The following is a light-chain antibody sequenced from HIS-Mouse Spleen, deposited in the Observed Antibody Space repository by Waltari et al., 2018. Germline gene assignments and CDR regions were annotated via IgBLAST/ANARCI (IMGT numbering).Light chain of an antibody. J-gene: IGLJ2*01. CDR2: NVR. CDR3: SSYTSSSTGV. V-gene: IGLV2-14*03. Sequence: FTHPASVLGSLGQPIPTPGTGTTTALGVDNLAPGYQQPPGKAPKPMIYNVRNRPSWVSNRFSGSKSGNTASLTISGLQAEDEADYYCSSYTSSSTGVFGGGTKLTVL. CDR1: TTALGVDNL.